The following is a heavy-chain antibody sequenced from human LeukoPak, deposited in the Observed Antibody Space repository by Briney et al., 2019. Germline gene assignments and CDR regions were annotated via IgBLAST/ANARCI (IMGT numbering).Heavy chain of an antibody. V-gene: IGHV1-69*04. CDR2: IIPILGIA. Sequence: GSSVKVSCKASGGTFSSYAISWVRQAPGQGLEWMGRIIPILGIANYAQKFQGRVTITADKSTSTAYMELSSLRSEDTAVYYCARGEIQLWLAKFDYWGQGTLVTVSS. D-gene: IGHD5-18*01. CDR1: GGTFSSYA. J-gene: IGHJ4*02. CDR3: ARGEIQLWLAKFDY.